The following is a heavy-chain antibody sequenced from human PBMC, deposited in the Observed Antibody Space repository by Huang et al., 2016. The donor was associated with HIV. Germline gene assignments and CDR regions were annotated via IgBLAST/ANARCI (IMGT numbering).Heavy chain of an antibody. J-gene: IGHJ4*02. Sequence: QVQLEQSGPAVRKPGSSVKVSCQASGGSFSDQIISWVRQARGQRFEWMGGINPLFRAPAYAQEFKGGVTMTADESTATIYMELNSLTSEDTAVYYCAMSLRYQYDSRSYWGRYFDYWGQGTLVTVSS. D-gene: IGHD3-16*01. V-gene: IGHV1-69*01. CDR2: INPLFRAP. CDR1: GGSFSDQI. CDR3: AMSLRYQYDSRSYWGRYFDY.